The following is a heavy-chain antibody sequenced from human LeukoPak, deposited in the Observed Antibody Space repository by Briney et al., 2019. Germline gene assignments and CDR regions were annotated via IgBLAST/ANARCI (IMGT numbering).Heavy chain of an antibody. V-gene: IGHV3-30-3*01. CDR3: AKDKSGSYKGYYFDY. D-gene: IGHD1-26*01. Sequence: GGSLRLSCAASGFTFSSYAMHWIRQAPGKGLEWVAVISDDGTNYSYADSVKGRFTISRDNSKSTLYLQMNSLRAEDTAVYYCAKDKSGSYKGYYFDYWGQGTLVTVSS. J-gene: IGHJ4*02. CDR1: GFTFSSYA. CDR2: ISDDGTNY.